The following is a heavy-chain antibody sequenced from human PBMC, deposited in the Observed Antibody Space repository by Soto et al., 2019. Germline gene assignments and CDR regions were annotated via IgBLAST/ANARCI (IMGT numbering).Heavy chain of an antibody. CDR3: ARTHRGDWYFDL. CDR1: GGSISSYY. Sequence: QVQLQESGPGLVKPSETLSLTCTVSGGSISSYYWSWIRQPPGKGLEWIGYIYYSGSTNYNPSLKSRVTIPVDTSKNQFSLKLSSVTAADTAVYYCARTHRGDWYFDLWGRGTLVTVSS. D-gene: IGHD3-10*01. V-gene: IGHV4-59*08. J-gene: IGHJ2*01. CDR2: IYYSGST.